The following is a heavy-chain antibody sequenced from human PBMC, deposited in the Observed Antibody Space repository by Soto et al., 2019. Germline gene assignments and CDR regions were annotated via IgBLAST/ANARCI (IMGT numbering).Heavy chain of an antibody. CDR2: TNAGNGNT. Sequence: ASVKVSCKASGYTFTSYAMHWVRQAPGQRLEWMGWTNAGNGNTKYSQKFQGRVTITRDTSASTAYMELSSLRSEDTAVYYCARGSGLYYFDNWGQGTLVTVSS. D-gene: IGHD3-10*01. CDR3: ARGSGLYYFDN. CDR1: GYTFTSYA. V-gene: IGHV1-3*01. J-gene: IGHJ4*02.